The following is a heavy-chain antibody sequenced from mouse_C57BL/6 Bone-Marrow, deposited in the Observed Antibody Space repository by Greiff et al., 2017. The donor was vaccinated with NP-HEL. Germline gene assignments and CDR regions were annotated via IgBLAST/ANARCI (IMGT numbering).Heavy chain of an antibody. CDR3: ARATMVTTVYWYFDV. CDR2: ISYDGSN. Sequence: EVQLQQSGPGLVKPSQSLSLTCSVTGYSITSGYYWNWIRQFPGNKLEWMGYISYDGSNNYNPSLKNRISITRDTSKNQFFLKLNSVTTEDTATYYCARATMVTTVYWYFDVWGTGTTVTVSS. V-gene: IGHV3-6*01. CDR1: GYSITSGYY. D-gene: IGHD2-2*01. J-gene: IGHJ1*03.